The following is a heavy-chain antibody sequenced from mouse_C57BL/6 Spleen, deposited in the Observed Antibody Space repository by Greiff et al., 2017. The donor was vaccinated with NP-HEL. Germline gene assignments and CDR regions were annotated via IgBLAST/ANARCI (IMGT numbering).Heavy chain of an antibody. J-gene: IGHJ4*01. V-gene: IGHV5-6*01. Sequence: VQLKESGGDLVKPGGSLKLSCAASGFTFSSYGMSWVRQTPDKRLEWVATISSGGSYTYYPDSVKGRFTISRDNAKNTLYLQMSSLKSEDTAMYYCARFTPYYAMDYWGQGTSVTVSS. CDR2: ISSGGSYT. CDR1: GFTFSSYG. D-gene: IGHD1-1*01. CDR3: ARFTPYYAMDY.